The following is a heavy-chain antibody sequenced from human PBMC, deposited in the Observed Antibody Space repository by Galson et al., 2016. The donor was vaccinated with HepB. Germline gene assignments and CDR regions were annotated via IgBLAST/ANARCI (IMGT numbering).Heavy chain of an antibody. Sequence: LRRSSAASTLTFSSNAMNWVRQAPGKGREELALISKNGTNNNSTDSVKGRFTISRDNSGNTLFLQMSSLRPEDTAVYYCARDGATAPEGYYYGMDVWGQGTTVTVSS. CDR3: ARDGATAPEGYYYGMDV. J-gene: IGHJ6*02. V-gene: IGHV3-30-3*01. CDR1: TLTFSSNA. D-gene: IGHD4-11*01. CDR2: ISKNGTNN.